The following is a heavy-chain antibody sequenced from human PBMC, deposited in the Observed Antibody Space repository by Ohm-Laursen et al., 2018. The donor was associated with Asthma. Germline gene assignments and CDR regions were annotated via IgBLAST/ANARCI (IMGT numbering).Heavy chain of an antibody. V-gene: IGHV3-48*01. CDR2: ISSSSSTI. J-gene: IGHJ5*02. D-gene: IGHD2-21*01. CDR1: GFTFSSYS. CDR3: AKDWGSFKSYFVVAVPTTAGWFDP. Sequence: SLRLSCAASGFTFSSYSMNWVRQAPGKGLEWVSYISSSSSTIYYADSVKGRFTISRDNAKNSLFLQMNNLRVEDTAVYYCAKDWGSFKSYFVVAVPTTAGWFDPWGQGTLVTVSS.